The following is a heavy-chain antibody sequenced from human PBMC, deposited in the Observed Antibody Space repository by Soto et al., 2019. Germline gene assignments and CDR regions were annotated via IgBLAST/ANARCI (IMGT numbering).Heavy chain of an antibody. V-gene: IGHV4-59*01. J-gene: IGHJ4*02. D-gene: IGHD5-18*01. CDR1: GASISNYY. CDR3: ARQQSPDDTPNDYFDY. Sequence: SETLSLTCTVSGASISNYYWSWIRQPPGKGLEWIGYIYNTVTTDYNPSLKSRVTVSQDTSKNQFSLKLSSVTAADTAVYYCARQQSPDDTPNDYFDYWGLGALVTVSS. CDR2: IYNTVTT.